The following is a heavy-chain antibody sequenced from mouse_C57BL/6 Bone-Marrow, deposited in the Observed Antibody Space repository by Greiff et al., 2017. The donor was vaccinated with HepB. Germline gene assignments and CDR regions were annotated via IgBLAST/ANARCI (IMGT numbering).Heavy chain of an antibody. Sequence: VQLKQSGPELVKPGASVKMSCKASGYTFTDYNMHWVKQSHGKSLEWIGYINPNNGGTSYNQKFKGKATLTVNKSSSTAYMELRSLTSEDSAVYYCAREGDRDYFDYWGQGTTLTVSS. J-gene: IGHJ2*01. CDR3: AREGDRDYFDY. V-gene: IGHV1-22*01. CDR1: GYTFTDYN. D-gene: IGHD2-13*01. CDR2: INPNNGGT.